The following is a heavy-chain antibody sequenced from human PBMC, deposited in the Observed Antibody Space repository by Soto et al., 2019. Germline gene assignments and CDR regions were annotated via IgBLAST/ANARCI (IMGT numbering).Heavy chain of an antibody. CDR2: ISGSGGST. D-gene: IGHD2-2*01. V-gene: IGHV3-23*01. CDR3: AKARGSTTPAPGSY. J-gene: IGHJ4*02. Sequence: GGSLRLSCGASGCTFSSDAMSWVRQAPGKGLEWVSAISGSGGSTYYADSVKGRFTISRDNSKNTLYLQMNSLRAEDTAVYYCAKARGSTTPAPGSYWGQGTLVTVSS. CDR1: GCTFSSDA.